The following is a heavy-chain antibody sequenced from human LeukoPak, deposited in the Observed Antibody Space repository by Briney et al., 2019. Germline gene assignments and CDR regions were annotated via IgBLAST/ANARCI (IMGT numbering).Heavy chain of an antibody. D-gene: IGHD6-13*01. CDR2: IYYSGST. CDR1: GGSISSGDYY. Sequence: SETLSLTCTVSGGSISSGDYYWSWIRQPPGKGLEWIGYIYYSGSTYYNPSLKSRVTISVDTSKNQFSLKLSSVTAADTAVYYCARQARQQPYFDYWGQGTLVTVSS. CDR3: ARQARQQPYFDY. J-gene: IGHJ4*02. V-gene: IGHV4-30-4*08.